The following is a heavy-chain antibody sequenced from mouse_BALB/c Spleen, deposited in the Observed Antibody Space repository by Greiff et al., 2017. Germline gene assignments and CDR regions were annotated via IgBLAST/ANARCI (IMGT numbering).Heavy chain of an antibody. J-gene: IGHJ4*01. V-gene: IGHV1-87*01. CDR3: AREGYYGSSPWAMDY. D-gene: IGHD1-1*01. CDR2: IYPGDGDT. CDR1: GYTFTSYW. Sequence: VKLVESGAELAIPGASVKLSCKASGYTFTSYWMQWVKQRPGQGLEWIGAIYPGDGDTRYTQKFKGKATLTADKSSSTAYMQLSSLASEDSAVYYCAREGYYGSSPWAMDYWGQGTSVTVSS.